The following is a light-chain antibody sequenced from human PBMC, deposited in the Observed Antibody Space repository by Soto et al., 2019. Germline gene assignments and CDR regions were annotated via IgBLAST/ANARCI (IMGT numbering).Light chain of an antibody. Sequence: QSVLTQPPSASGTPGQRVTISYSGSSSNIGSNTVSWYQQLPGTAPKLLIYTNNQRPSGVPDRFSGSKSGTSASLAISGLQSEDEADYYCAAWDVSLNGVVFGGGTKLTVL. CDR2: TNN. J-gene: IGLJ2*01. V-gene: IGLV1-44*01. CDR1: SSNIGSNT. CDR3: AAWDVSLNGVV.